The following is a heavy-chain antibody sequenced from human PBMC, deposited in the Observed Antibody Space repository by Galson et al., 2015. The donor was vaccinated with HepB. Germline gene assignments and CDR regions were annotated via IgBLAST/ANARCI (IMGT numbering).Heavy chain of an antibody. V-gene: IGHV5-51*03. J-gene: IGHJ5*02. Sequence: QSGAEVKKPGESLKISCKGSGYSFTSYWIGWVRQMPGKGLEWMGIIYPGDSDTRYSPSFQGQVTISADKSISTAYLQWSSLKASDTAMYYCARLLRDYDSSGYSEAWFDPWGQGTLVTVSS. CDR3: ARLLRDYDSSGYSEAWFDP. D-gene: IGHD3-22*01. CDR1: GYSFTSYW. CDR2: IYPGDSDT.